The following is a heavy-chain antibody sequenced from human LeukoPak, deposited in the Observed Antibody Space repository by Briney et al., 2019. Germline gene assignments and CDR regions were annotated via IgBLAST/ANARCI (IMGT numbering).Heavy chain of an antibody. J-gene: IGHJ4*02. CDR3: ATGGERSRIIKY. V-gene: IGHV4-59*02. Sequence: PSETLSLTCTVFCGSVSSYYWTWIRQPPGKGLEWIGYIYYSGSTNYNPSLKSRVTISVDTSENQFSLKLTSVTAADTAVYYCATGGERSRIIKYWGQGTLVTVSS. D-gene: IGHD3-16*01. CDR1: CGSVSSYY. CDR2: IYYSGST.